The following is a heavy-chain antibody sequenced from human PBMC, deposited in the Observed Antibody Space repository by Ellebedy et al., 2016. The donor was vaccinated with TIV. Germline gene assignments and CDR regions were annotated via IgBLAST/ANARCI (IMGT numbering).Heavy chain of an antibody. V-gene: IGHV1-8*01. D-gene: IGHD2-2*01. CDR3: ARELYCSSTSCQDYYYYMDV. CDR2: MNPNSGNT. J-gene: IGHJ6*03. CDR1: GYTFTSYD. Sequence: ASVKVSXXASGYTFTSYDINWVRQATGQGLEWMGWMNPNSGNTGYAQKFQGRVTMTRNTSISTAYMELSSLRSEDTAVYYCARELYCSSTSCQDYYYYMDVWGKGTTVTVSS.